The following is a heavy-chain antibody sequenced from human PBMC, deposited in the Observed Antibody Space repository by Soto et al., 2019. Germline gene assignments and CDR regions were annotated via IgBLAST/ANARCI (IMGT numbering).Heavy chain of an antibody. J-gene: IGHJ6*02. CDR3: EPRDSYYGMDF. V-gene: IGHV4-34*01. Sequence: SETLSLTCGVYGGAFSGYHWSWIRQAPGKGLEWIGEINQSGSTNYSPSLKSRVTMSVDTSKKQFSLKLSSVTAADTALYYCEPRDSYYGMDFWGQGPPVTVSS. CDR1: GGAFSGYH. CDR2: INQSGST.